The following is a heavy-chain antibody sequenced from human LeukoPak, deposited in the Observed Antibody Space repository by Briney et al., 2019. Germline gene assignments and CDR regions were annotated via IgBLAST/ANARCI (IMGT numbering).Heavy chain of an antibody. J-gene: IGHJ6*03. CDR1: GGTFSSYT. CDR3: ARGRRYSGSYYEGDYYYYMDV. V-gene: IGHV1-69*02. Sequence: SVKVSCKASGGTFSSYTIRWVRQAPGQGLEWMGRIIPILGIANYAQKFQGRVTITADKSTSTAYMELSSLRSEDTAVYYCARGRRYSGSYYEGDYYYYMDVWGKGTTVTVSS. D-gene: IGHD1-26*01. CDR2: IIPILGIA.